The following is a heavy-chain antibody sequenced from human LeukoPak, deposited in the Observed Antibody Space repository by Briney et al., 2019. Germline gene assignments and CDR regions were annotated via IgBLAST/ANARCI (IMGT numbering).Heavy chain of an antibody. D-gene: IGHD3-9*01. CDR2: INPDGTAT. J-gene: IGHJ5*02. CDR3: ARGVTGSYGFYFGP. V-gene: IGHV3-74*01. CDR1: GVTFSTSW. Sequence: GGSLRLSCAASGVTFSTSWMHWIRQVPGKGLVWVSRINPDGTATNYADSVKGRFTISRDNAKNTLYLEMNSLRAEDTAVYYCARGVTGSYGFYFGPWGQGTLVTVSS.